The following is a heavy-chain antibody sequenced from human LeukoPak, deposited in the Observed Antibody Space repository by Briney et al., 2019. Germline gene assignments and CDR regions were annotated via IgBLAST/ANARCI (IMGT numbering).Heavy chain of an antibody. CDR3: AKELLNADAFDV. Sequence: GGSLRLSCTTSGFTFSAHYMDWVRQAPGRGLEWLSRNRDKPNSYTTEYAASVKGRFTISRDESRNSLYLQMDNLEIDDTAVYYCAKELLNADAFDVWGQGTMVTVSS. V-gene: IGHV3-72*01. J-gene: IGHJ3*01. D-gene: IGHD2-21*01. CDR1: GFTFSAHY. CDR2: NRDKPNSYTT.